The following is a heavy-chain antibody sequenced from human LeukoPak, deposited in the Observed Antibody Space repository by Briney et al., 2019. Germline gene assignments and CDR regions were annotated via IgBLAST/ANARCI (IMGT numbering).Heavy chain of an antibody. CDR2: ISRSGGST. V-gene: IGHV3-23*01. CDR3: GKAGGDIEVVVAARSWYFDL. J-gene: IGHJ2*01. CDR1: GFTFSSYA. Sequence: GGSLRLSCAASGFTFSSYAMSWVRQAPGKGLEWVSAISRSGGSTYYADSVKGRFTISRDNSKNTLYLQMNSLRAEDTAVYYCGKAGGDIEVVVAARSWYFDLWGRGTLVTVYS. D-gene: IGHD2-15*01.